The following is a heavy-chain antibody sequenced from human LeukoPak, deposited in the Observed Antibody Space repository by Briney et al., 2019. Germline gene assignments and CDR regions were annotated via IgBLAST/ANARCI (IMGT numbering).Heavy chain of an antibody. D-gene: IGHD4-23*01. Sequence: GESLKISCKGSGYSFSSYWIGWVRQMPGKGLGWMGIIYPGDSDTRYSPSFQGQVTISADRSISTAYLQWNSLKASDTAIYYCARQPVGTSDYWGQGTLVTVSS. CDR1: GYSFSSYW. CDR2: IYPGDSDT. J-gene: IGHJ4*02. V-gene: IGHV5-51*01. CDR3: ARQPVGTSDY.